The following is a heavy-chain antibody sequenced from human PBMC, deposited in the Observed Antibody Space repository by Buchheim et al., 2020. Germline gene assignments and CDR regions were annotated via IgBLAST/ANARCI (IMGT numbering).Heavy chain of an antibody. D-gene: IGHD3-3*01. J-gene: IGHJ5*02. CDR1: GGSFSGYY. V-gene: IGHV4-34*01. CDR2: INHSGST. CDR3: ARGRFRGYDFWSGYYSGFDP. Sequence: QVQLQQWGAGLLKPSETLSLTCAVYGGSFSGYYWSWIRQPPGKGPEWIGEINHSGSTNYNPSLKSRVTISVDTSKNQFSLKLSSVTAADTAVYYCARGRFRGYDFWSGYYSGFDPWGQGTL.